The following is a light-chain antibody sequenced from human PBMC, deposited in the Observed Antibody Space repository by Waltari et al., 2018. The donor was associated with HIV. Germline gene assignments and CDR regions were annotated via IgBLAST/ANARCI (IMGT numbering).Light chain of an antibody. J-gene: IGLJ3*02. CDR1: NSDVGAYNY. V-gene: IGLV2-11*01. CDR2: DVT. Sequence: QSALPQPSSVSGSPGQSVTMSCTGTNSDVGAYNYVSWYQQYPGKAPRLIVHDVTQRPSGVPDRFSGSKSGNTASLTISGLQAEDEADYYCCSYAGSYTWVFGEGTKLTVL. CDR3: CSYAGSYTWV.